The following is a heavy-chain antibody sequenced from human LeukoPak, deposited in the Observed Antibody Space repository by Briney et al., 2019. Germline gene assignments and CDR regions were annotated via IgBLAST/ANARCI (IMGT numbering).Heavy chain of an antibody. Sequence: ASVKVSCKASGYTFTSHDINWVQQATGQGLEWMGWMNPNSGYTGYAQKFLGRVTMTRNTSISTAYMELSSLRSEDTAVYYCARGVFTTVSTPGYWGQGTLVTVSS. CDR1: GYTFTSHD. V-gene: IGHV1-8*01. CDR2: MNPNSGYT. J-gene: IGHJ4*02. D-gene: IGHD4-17*01. CDR3: ARGVFTTVSTPGY.